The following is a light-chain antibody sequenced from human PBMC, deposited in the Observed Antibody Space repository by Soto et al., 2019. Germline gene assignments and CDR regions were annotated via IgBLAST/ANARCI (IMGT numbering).Light chain of an antibody. J-gene: IGKJ1*01. CDR3: QQYSYWPRT. CDR1: QSLRSN. CDR2: GAS. V-gene: IGKV3-15*01. Sequence: IVMTQSPPTLSVSPGEEATLACRASQSLRSNLAWYQQKPGQAPRLLIYGASTRATGIPARFSGSGSGTEFTLTISSLQSEDLAVYYCQQYSYWPRTFGQGTKVDIK.